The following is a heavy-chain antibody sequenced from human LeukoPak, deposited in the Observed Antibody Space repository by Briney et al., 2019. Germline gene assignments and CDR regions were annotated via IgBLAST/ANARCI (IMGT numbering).Heavy chain of an antibody. Sequence: SETLSLTCTVSGGSISSYYWSWIRQSPGKGLEWIGYIYYSGSTNCNPSLKSRVTISVDTSKNQFSLKLSSVTAADTAVYYCARADDSSGYSIGYWGQGTLVTVSS. D-gene: IGHD3-22*01. CDR2: IYYSGST. J-gene: IGHJ4*02. CDR3: ARADDSSGYSIGY. V-gene: IGHV4-59*01. CDR1: GGSISSYY.